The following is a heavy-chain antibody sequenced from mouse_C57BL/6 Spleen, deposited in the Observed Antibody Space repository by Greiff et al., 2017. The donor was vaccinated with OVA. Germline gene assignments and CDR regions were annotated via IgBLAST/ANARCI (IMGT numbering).Heavy chain of an antibody. CDR2: IWRGGCK. V-gene: IGHV2-5*01. CDR3: AKIVDYGAFDV. D-gene: IGHD2-4*01. CDR1: GFSLTSYG. Sequence: QVQLQQSGPGLVQPSQSLSITCTVSGFSLTSYGVHWVRQSPGKGLEWLGVIWRGGCKDNYAAFMSRLGITKDNSKSPVLFSMNSLQADDTAIYYCAKIVDYGAFDVWGTGTTVTVSS. J-gene: IGHJ1*03.